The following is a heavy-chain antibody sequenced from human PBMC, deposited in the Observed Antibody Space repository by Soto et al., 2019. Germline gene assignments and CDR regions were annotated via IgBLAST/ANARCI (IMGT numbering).Heavy chain of an antibody. CDR3: ARESEDLTSNFDY. CDR2: ISSTTNYI. CDR1: VLTFTRYR. J-gene: IGHJ4*02. V-gene: IGHV3-21*06. Sequence: GWYLRLSCEASVLTFTRYRLNWFRQAPLKVLEWVSSISSTTNYIYYGDSMKVRFTISRDNAKNSLYLEMNSLRAEDTAVYYCARESEDLTSNFDYWGQGTLVTVSS.